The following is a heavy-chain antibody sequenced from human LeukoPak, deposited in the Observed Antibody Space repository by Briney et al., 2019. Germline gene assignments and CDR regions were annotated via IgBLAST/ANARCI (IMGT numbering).Heavy chain of an antibody. CDR3: ARNSPSEDYYDSSGYYYGYDY. V-gene: IGHV1-2*06. J-gene: IGHJ4*02. Sequence: ASVKVSCKASGYTFTGHYMLWVRQAPGQGLEWMGRINPNSGGTNYAQKFQGRVTMTRDTSISTAYMELSRLRSDDTAVYYCARNSPSEDYYDSSGYYYGYDYWGQGTLVTVSS. CDR1: GYTFTGHY. CDR2: INPNSGGT. D-gene: IGHD3-22*01.